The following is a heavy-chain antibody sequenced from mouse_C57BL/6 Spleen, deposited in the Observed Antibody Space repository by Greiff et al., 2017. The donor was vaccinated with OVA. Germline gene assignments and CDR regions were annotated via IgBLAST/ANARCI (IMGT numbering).Heavy chain of an antibody. CDR2: IYPGDGDT. Sequence: QVQLQQSGPELVKPGASVKISCKASGYAFSSSWMNWVKQRPGKGLEWIGRIYPGDGDTNYNGKFKGKATLTADKSSSTAYMQLSSLTSEDSAVYFCASPYGYDFDYWGQGTTLTVSS. J-gene: IGHJ2*01. D-gene: IGHD2-2*01. CDR3: ASPYGYDFDY. CDR1: GYAFSSSW. V-gene: IGHV1-82*01.